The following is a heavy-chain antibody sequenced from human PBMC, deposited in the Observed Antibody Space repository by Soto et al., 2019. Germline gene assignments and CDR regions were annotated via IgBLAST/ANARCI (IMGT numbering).Heavy chain of an antibody. D-gene: IGHD4-17*01. CDR1: GGSISSSNW. Sequence: KPSETLSLTCAVSGGSISSSNWWSWVRQPPGKGLEWIGEIYHSGSTNYNPSLKSRVTISVDKSKNQFSLKLSSVTAADTAVYYCARVTVGYYYYYGMDVWGQGTTVPVSS. V-gene: IGHV4-4*02. CDR3: ARVTVGYYYYYGMDV. CDR2: IYHSGST. J-gene: IGHJ6*02.